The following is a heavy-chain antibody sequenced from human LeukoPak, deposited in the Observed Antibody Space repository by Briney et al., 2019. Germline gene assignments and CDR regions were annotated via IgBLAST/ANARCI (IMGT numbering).Heavy chain of an antibody. CDR1: GFTFSTYA. Sequence: GGSLSLSCAASGFTFSTYAMHWVRQAPGKGLGWVSYMSSTGDIMYYADSVKGRFTISRDNAKNSLYLQMDSLRAEDTAVYYCARDDGGGHTNSVDYWGQGTQVAVSS. V-gene: IGHV3-48*03. D-gene: IGHD4-23*01. CDR2: MSSTGDIM. CDR3: ARDDGGGHTNSVDY. J-gene: IGHJ4*02.